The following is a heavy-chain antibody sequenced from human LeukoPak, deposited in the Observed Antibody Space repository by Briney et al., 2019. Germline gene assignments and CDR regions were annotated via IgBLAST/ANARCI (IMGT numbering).Heavy chain of an antibody. CDR1: GFTFSNAW. V-gene: IGHV3-7*05. CDR3: ARDPVLLWFGEEPSDY. CDR2: IKQDGSEK. J-gene: IGHJ4*02. Sequence: GGSLRLSCAASGFTFSNAWMSWVRQAPGKGLEWVANIKQDGSEKYYVDSVKGRFTISRDNAKNSLYLQMNSLRAEDTAVYYCARDPVLLWFGEEPSDYWGQGTLVTVSS. D-gene: IGHD3-10*01.